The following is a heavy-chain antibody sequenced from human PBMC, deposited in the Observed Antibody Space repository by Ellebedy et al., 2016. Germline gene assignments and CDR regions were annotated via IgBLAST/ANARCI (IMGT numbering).Heavy chain of an antibody. D-gene: IGHD6-19*01. CDR2: VFHSGTA. Sequence: SETLSLTCNVSGGSVSSDYWNWIRRPPGKGLEWIGYVFHSGTAYYNPSLKSRVTMSVDTSESQFSLRLTSVTAADTAVYYCAKWNGGWYAFEVWGQGTMVTVSS. CDR1: GGSVSSDY. J-gene: IGHJ3*01. CDR3: AKWNGGWYAFEV. V-gene: IGHV4-59*02.